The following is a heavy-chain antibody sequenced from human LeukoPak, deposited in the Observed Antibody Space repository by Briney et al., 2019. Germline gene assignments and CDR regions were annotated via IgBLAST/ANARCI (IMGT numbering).Heavy chain of an antibody. D-gene: IGHD5-12*01. CDR1: GGSIGSLY. Sequence: SETLSLTCAVSGGSIGSLYWSWIRKPPGKTLEWIANVFDSGSTNYNPSLTSRVTVSVDTSKNQFSLRLSSVTVSDTAVYYCARQNGAYTGYDSFDYWGQGTLLTVSS. J-gene: IGHJ4*01. V-gene: IGHV4-59*08. CDR2: VFDSGST. CDR3: ARQNGAYTGYDSFDY.